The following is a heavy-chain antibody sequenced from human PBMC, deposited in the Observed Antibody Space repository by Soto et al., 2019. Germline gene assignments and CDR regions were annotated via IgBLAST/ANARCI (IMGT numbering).Heavy chain of an antibody. J-gene: IGHJ4*02. CDR1: GGSISTSTYF. D-gene: IGHD3-22*01. CDR2: IYYIGNT. CDR3: ARQHYYDSSGYYTWN. V-gene: IGHV4-39*01. Sequence: ADTLSLTCTVSGGSISTSTYFWDWIRQPPGKGLEWIGSIYYIGNTYYNPSLKSRVTISADTSNNQFSLRLNSVTAADTAVYYCARQHYYDSSGYYTWNWGQGTTVTV.